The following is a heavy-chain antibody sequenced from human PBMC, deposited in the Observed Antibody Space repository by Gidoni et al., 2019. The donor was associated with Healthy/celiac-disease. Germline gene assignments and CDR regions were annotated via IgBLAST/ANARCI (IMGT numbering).Heavy chain of an antibody. CDR1: GGTFSSYA. CDR2: IIPIFGTA. CDR3: ARTYCSGGSCSVYNWFDP. D-gene: IGHD2-15*01. J-gene: IGHJ5*02. V-gene: IGHV1-69*01. Sequence: QVQLVQSGAEVKKPGSSVTVSCKASGGTFSSYAISWVRQAPGQGLEWMGGIIPIFGTANYAQKFQGRVTITADESTSTAYMELSSLRSEDTAVYYCARTYCSGGSCSVYNWFDPWGQGTLVTVSS.